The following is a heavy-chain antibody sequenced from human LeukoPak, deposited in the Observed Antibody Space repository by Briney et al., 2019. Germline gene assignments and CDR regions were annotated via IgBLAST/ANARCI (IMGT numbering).Heavy chain of an antibody. Sequence: PSETLSLTCTVSGGSISSGDYYWSWIRQPPGKGLEWIGYIYYSGSTYYNPSLKSRVTISVDTSKNQFSLKLSSVTAADTAVYYCARGGSQEYSYGSFDYWGQGTLVTVSP. V-gene: IGHV4-30-4*08. J-gene: IGHJ4*02. D-gene: IGHD5-18*01. CDR3: ARGGSQEYSYGSFDY. CDR1: GGSISSGDYY. CDR2: IYYSGST.